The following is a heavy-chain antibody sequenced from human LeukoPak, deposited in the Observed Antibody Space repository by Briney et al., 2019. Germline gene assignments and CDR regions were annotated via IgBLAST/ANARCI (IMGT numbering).Heavy chain of an antibody. CDR3: AAESERWLVRS. D-gene: IGHD6-19*01. CDR1: GGSISSYY. Sequence: SSETLSLTCTVSGGSISSYYWSWIRQPPGKGLEWVGQISYSGGTNYNPSLKSRVSISIDTSKNLFSLKLNSVTAADTAVYYCAAESERWLVRSWGQGTLVTVSS. J-gene: IGHJ4*02. V-gene: IGHV4-59*03. CDR2: ISYSGGT.